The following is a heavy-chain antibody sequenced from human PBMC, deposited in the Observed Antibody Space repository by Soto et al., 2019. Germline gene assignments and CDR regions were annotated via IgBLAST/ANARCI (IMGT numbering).Heavy chain of an antibody. CDR2: IFDSGST. D-gene: IGHD4-17*01. Sequence: QVQLQESGPGLVKPSQTLSLTCTVSGGSISGGVYYWSWIRQPPGKGLEWIGYIFDSGSTYYNPSLKSRVTISVDTSKNQFSLRLSSVTAADTAVYYCAIEIIPLTTDWYFDLWGCGTLVSGSS. CDR1: GGSISGGVYY. CDR3: AIEIIPLTTDWYFDL. J-gene: IGHJ2*01. V-gene: IGHV4-30-4*01.